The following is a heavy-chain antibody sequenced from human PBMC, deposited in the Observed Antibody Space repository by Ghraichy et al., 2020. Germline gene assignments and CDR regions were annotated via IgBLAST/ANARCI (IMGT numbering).Heavy chain of an antibody. CDR1: GFTFSSYA. D-gene: IGHD2-2*01. CDR3: AKDSSWDLYYYGMDV. J-gene: IGHJ6*02. Sequence: GGSLRLSCAASGFTFSSYAMSWVRQAPGKGLEWVSAISGSGGSTYYADSVKGRFTISRDNSKNTLYLQMNSLRAEDTAVYYCAKDSSWDLYYYGMDVWGQGTTVTVSS. V-gene: IGHV3-23*01. CDR2: ISGSGGST.